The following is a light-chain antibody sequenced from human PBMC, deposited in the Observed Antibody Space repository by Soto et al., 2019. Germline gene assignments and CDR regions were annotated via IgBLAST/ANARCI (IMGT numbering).Light chain of an antibody. V-gene: IGKV1-27*01. CDR3: QKCDDVPLT. J-gene: IGKJ3*01. CDR2: AAS. CDR1: QGISNS. Sequence: DIQMTQSPSSLSAYVGDSVTITCRASQGISNSLAWYQQKPGEVPKLLIYAASTLQSGVPSRFSGSGSGTDFTLTINSLQPEDAATYYCQKCDDVPLTFGPGTKVDIK.